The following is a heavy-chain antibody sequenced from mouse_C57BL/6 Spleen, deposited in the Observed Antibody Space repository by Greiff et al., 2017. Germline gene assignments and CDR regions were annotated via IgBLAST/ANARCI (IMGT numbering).Heavy chain of an antibody. CDR2: IWSGGST. Sequence: VQLQESGPGLVQPSQSLSITCTVSGFSLTSYGVHWVRQSPGKGLEWLGVIWSGGSTDYNAAFISRLSISKDNSKSQVFFKMSSLQADDTAIYYCARNSNYVDAMDYWGQGTSVTVSS. J-gene: IGHJ4*01. CDR3: ARNSNYVDAMDY. V-gene: IGHV2-2*01. CDR1: GFSLTSYG. D-gene: IGHD2-5*01.